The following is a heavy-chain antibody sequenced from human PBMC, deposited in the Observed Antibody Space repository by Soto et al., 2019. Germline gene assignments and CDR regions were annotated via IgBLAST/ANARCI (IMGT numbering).Heavy chain of an antibody. D-gene: IGHD3-22*01. CDR3: AGDDYDSSGYDY. J-gene: IGHJ4*02. Sequence: QVQLQESGPGLVKPSQTLSLTCTVSGGSISSGGYYWSWIRQHPGKGLEWIGYIYYSGSTYYNPSLRSRVTTSVDTSKNQCSLKLSSVTAADTAVYYCAGDDYDSSGYDYWGQGTLVTVSS. V-gene: IGHV4-31*03. CDR2: IYYSGST. CDR1: GGSISSGGYY.